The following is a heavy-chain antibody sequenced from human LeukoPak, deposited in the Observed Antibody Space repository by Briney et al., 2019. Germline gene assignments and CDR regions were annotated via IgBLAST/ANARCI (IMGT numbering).Heavy chain of an antibody. CDR2: IYYSGST. Sequence: PSETLSLTCTVSGGSIGSSTYFWGWIRQPPGKGLEWIGTIYYSGSTYYNPSLKSRVTISVDSSKNQFSLRLSSVTAADTAVYYCARGHYDILTGYQNWFDPWGQGTLVTVSS. CDR3: ARGHYDILTGYQNWFDP. V-gene: IGHV4-39*07. D-gene: IGHD3-9*01. CDR1: GGSIGSSTYF. J-gene: IGHJ5*02.